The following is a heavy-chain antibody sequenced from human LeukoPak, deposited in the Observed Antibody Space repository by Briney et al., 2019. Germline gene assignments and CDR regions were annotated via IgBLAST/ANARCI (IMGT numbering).Heavy chain of an antibody. D-gene: IGHD1-26*01. CDR1: GFTFSSYG. CDR2: IWYDGSNK. Sequence: RGSLRLSCAASGFTFSSYGMHWVRQAPGKGLEWVAVIWYDGSNKYYADSVKGRFTISRDNSKNTLYLQMNSLRADDTAVYYCARDLHGSYLDYWGQGTLVTVSS. J-gene: IGHJ4*02. CDR3: ARDLHGSYLDY. V-gene: IGHV3-33*01.